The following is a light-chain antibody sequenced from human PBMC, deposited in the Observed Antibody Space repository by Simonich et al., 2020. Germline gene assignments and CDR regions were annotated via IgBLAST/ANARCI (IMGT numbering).Light chain of an antibody. Sequence: QSALTQPASVSGSPGQSITISCTGTSSDVGGYNYVSWYQQHPGQAPKHMIYDVSKRPSGVSNRFSGSKSGNTASLTISGLQAEDEADYYCSAYTSSSTWVFGGGTKLTVL. V-gene: IGLV2-14*01. CDR2: DVS. J-gene: IGLJ3*02. CDR1: SSDVGGYNY. CDR3: SAYTSSSTWV.